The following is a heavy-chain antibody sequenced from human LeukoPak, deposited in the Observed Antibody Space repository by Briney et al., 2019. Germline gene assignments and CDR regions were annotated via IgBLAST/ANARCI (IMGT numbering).Heavy chain of an antibody. V-gene: IGHV3-23*01. D-gene: IGHD5-24*01. CDR3: AKSGYNRFDY. Sequence: GGSLRLSCAASGFTFSNYAMSWVRQAPGKGLEWVSSIGGTGGNTFYADSVRGRFTISRDNAKNSLYLQMNSLRAEDAAVYYCAKSGYNRFDYWGQGTLVTVSS. J-gene: IGHJ4*02. CDR1: GFTFSNYA. CDR2: IGGTGGNT.